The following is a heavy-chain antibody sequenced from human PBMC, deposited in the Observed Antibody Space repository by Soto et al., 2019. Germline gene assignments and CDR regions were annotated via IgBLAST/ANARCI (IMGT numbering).Heavy chain of an antibody. Sequence: QVQLVESGGGVVQSGRSLRLSCAASGFTFSTSGMHWIRQAPGKGLEWVAMISHDGGVTYYVDSVKGRFTISRDTDKNTLHLQMDSLRPEDTATYYCAKDWGSSGWYNWFDPWGQGTLVIVSS. CDR3: AKDWGSSGWYNWFDP. CDR1: GFTFSTSG. J-gene: IGHJ5*02. V-gene: IGHV3-30*18. D-gene: IGHD6-13*01. CDR2: ISHDGGVT.